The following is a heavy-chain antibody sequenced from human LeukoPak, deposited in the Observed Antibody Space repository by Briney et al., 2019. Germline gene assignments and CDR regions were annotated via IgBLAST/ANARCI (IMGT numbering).Heavy chain of an antibody. CDR1: GGSLSGYY. CDR3: ARRVPAASGGGFDY. V-gene: IGHV4-4*08. Sequence: SETLSLTCAVSGGSLSGYYWNWIRQPPGKGLEWIGYVNAVGSTKYNPSLSSRLTISVDKSKNQFSLKLNSVTAADSAVYFCARRVPAASGGGFDYWGQGTLVAVSS. D-gene: IGHD2-2*01. CDR2: VNAVGST. J-gene: IGHJ4*02.